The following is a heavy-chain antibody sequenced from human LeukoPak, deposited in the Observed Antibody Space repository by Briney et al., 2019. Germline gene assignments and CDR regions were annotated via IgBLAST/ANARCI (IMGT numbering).Heavy chain of an antibody. Sequence: PGGSLRLSCAASGFTVSINYMSWVRQAPGNGLEWVSVIYSGGSTYYADSVKGRFSISRDNSKNTLYLQMNSLRAEDTAVYYCARHYTGTGGKFDPWGQGTLVTVSS. J-gene: IGHJ5*02. D-gene: IGHD3-16*01. CDR3: ARHYTGTGGKFDP. CDR1: GFTVSINY. V-gene: IGHV3-66*04. CDR2: IYSGGST.